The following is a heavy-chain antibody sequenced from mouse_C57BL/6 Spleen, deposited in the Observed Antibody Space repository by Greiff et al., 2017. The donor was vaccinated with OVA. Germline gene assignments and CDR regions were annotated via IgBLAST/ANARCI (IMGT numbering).Heavy chain of an antibody. J-gene: IGHJ1*03. CDR2: INPNNGGT. D-gene: IGHD2-5*01. Sequence: EVQLQQSGPELVKPGASVKISCKASGYTFTDYYMNWVKQSHGKSLEWIGDINPNNGGTSYNQKFKGKATLTVDKSSSTAYMELRSLTSEDSAVYYCARQDSYSNHGGYWYFDVWGTGTTVTVSS. CDR3: ARQDSYSNHGGYWYFDV. CDR1: GYTFTDYY. V-gene: IGHV1-26*01.